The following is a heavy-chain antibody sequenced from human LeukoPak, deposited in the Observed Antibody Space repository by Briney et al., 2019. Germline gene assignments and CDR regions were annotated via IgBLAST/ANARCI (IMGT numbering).Heavy chain of an antibody. J-gene: IGHJ5*01. CDR2: IRRDGNEK. D-gene: IGHD3-10*01. CDR3: AKEGAYPIITYDS. V-gene: IGHV3-7*01. Sequence: GGSLRLSCAASGFTFSRYWMNWVRQAPGKGLEWVANIRRDGNEKNYVDSVKGRFSISRDNAKNSLYLQMDSLRAEDTAVYYCAKEGAYPIITYDSWGQGALVTVSS. CDR1: GFTFSRYW.